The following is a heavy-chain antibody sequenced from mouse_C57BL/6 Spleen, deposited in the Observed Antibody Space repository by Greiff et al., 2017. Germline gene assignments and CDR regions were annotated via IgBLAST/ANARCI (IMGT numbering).Heavy chain of an antibody. J-gene: IGHJ4*01. Sequence: QVQLKESGPELVKPGASVKISCKASGYAFSSSWMNWVKQRPGKGLEWIGRIYPGDGDTNYNGKFKGKATLTADKSSSTAYMRLSSLTSEDSAVYFCARSLLWLRKVYYYAMDYWGQGTSVTVSS. CDR1: GYAFSSSW. D-gene: IGHD2-9*01. CDR3: ARSLLWLRKVYYYAMDY. CDR2: IYPGDGDT. V-gene: IGHV1-82*01.